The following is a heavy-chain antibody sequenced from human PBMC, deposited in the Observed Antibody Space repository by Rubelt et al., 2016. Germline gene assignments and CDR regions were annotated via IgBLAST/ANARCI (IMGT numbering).Heavy chain of an antibody. D-gene: IGHD1-7*01. CDR1: GGTFSSYA. Sequence: QVQLVQSGAEVKKPGSLVKVSCKASGGTFSSYAISWVRQAPGQGLEWMGGIIPIFGTANYAPKFQGRVTITADESTGKAYMELSSLRSEDTAVYYCARDVGRWTGTTYYYYGMDVWGQGTTVTVSS. CDR2: IIPIFGTA. CDR3: ARDVGRWTGTTYYYYGMDV. J-gene: IGHJ6*02. V-gene: IGHV1-69*01.